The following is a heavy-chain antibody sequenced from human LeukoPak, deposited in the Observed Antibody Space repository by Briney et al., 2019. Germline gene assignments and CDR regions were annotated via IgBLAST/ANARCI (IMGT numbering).Heavy chain of an antibody. CDR1: GGSISSYY. D-gene: IGHD3-22*01. CDR3: ARWGQYYDSSGYYYFDDAFDI. CDR2: IYYSGST. J-gene: IGHJ3*02. Sequence: PSETLSLTCTVSGGSISSYYWSWIRQPPGKGLEGIGYIYYSGSTNYNPSLKSRVTISVDTSKNQFSLKLSSVTAADTAVYYCARWGQYYDSSGYYYFDDAFDIWGQGTMVTVSS. V-gene: IGHV4-59*08.